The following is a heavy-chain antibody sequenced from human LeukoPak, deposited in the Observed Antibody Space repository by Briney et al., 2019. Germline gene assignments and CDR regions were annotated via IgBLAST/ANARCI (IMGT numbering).Heavy chain of an antibody. J-gene: IGHJ4*02. CDR3: ARTWTSSGWDFDY. Sequence: PGGSLRLSCAASGFTFSSYSMNWVRQAPGKGLEWVSSISSSSSYIYYADSVKGRFTISRDNAKNSLYLQMNSLRAEDTAVYYCARTWTSSGWDFDYWGQGTLVTVSS. CDR2: ISSSSSYI. CDR1: GFTFSSYS. V-gene: IGHV3-21*01. D-gene: IGHD6-19*01.